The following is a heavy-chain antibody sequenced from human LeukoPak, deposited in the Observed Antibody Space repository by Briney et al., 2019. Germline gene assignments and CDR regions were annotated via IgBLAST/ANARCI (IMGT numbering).Heavy chain of an antibody. Sequence: GGSLRLSCAASGFTFNSYAMSWVRQAPGKGLEWVAVISYDGSNKYYADSVKGRFTISRDNSKNTLYLQMNSLRAEDTAVYYCARGGSYSSGWYQVPFDYWGQGTLVTVSS. D-gene: IGHD6-19*01. CDR3: ARGGSYSSGWYQVPFDY. J-gene: IGHJ4*02. CDR2: ISYDGSNK. CDR1: GFTFNSYA. V-gene: IGHV3-30-3*01.